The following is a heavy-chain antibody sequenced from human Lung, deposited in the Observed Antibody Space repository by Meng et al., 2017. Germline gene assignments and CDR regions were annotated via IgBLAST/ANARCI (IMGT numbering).Heavy chain of an antibody. CDR3: SGHVDY. Sequence: EVQLVESGGGFVKPGGSLRLSCAASGFTFNNAWMTWVRQAPGKGLEWIGRMKSNVDGGTVDYAAAVKGRFFISRDDSENTFYLQMNSLKTEDTAVYYCSGHVDYWGHGTLVTVSS. J-gene: IGHJ4*01. CDR2: MKSNVDGGTV. V-gene: IGHV3-15*01. CDR1: GFTFNNAW.